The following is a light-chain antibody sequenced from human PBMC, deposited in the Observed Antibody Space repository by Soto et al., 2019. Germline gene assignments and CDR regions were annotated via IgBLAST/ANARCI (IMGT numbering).Light chain of an antibody. J-gene: IGKJ4*01. CDR1: QSVDSN. CDR2: GAS. Sequence: EIVMTQSPVTLSVSPGERATLSCRASQSVDSNLAWYQQKPGQAPRLLIYGASTRATDIPARFSGSRSGTEFILTISSLQSEDSAVYYCQQYNNWPPLTFGGGTKVEIK. CDR3: QQYNNWPPLT. V-gene: IGKV3-15*01.